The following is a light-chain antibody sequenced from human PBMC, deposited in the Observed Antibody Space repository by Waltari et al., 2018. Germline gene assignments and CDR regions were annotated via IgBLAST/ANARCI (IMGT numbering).Light chain of an antibody. Sequence: EIVLTQSPGTLSLSPGERATLSCRASQSVSSGYLAWYQQKPGQGPRLLIYGASSRATCIPDRFSGSGSGTDFTLTISRLEPEDFAVYYCQEYGSSRTFGQGTKVEIK. CDR2: GAS. V-gene: IGKV3-20*01. J-gene: IGKJ1*01. CDR3: QEYGSSRT. CDR1: QSVSSGY.